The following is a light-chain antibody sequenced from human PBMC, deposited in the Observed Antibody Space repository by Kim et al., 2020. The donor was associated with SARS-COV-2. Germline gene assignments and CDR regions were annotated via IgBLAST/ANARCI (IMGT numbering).Light chain of an antibody. Sequence: DIQMTQSPSSVSASIGDSVAITCRASQGVGSWLAWYQQRPGKAPELLIFAASSLQSGVPSRFSGSGSGTDFTLTISSLQPEDFATYYCQQTASFPITFGQGTRLEIK. J-gene: IGKJ5*01. V-gene: IGKV1-12*01. CDR3: QQTASFPIT. CDR1: QGVGSW. CDR2: AAS.